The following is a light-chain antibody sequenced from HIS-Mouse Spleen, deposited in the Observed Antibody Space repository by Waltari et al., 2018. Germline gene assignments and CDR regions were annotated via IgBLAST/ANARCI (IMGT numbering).Light chain of an antibody. V-gene: IGKV3-11*01. CDR2: DAS. Sequence: DIVSTPSPAPLSLSPEEIATLSCGASQSVSSYLAWYQQKPGQAPRLLIYDASNRATGIPARFSGSGSGTDFTLTISSLEPEDFAVYYCQQRSNWLTFGGGTKVEIK. CDR1: QSVSSY. CDR3: QQRSNWLT. J-gene: IGKJ4*01.